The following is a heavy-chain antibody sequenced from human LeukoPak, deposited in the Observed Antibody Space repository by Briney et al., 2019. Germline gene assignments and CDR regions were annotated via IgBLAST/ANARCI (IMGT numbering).Heavy chain of an antibody. D-gene: IGHD6-6*01. CDR3: ARCMYSGSPTDD. CDR2: VNTNSGST. V-gene: IGHV1-2*02. Sequence: ASVTVSRTASGYTFTRYYMHWERQAPAPGHGWRGWVNTNSGSTNYAQAFPGRVIFTRDTSISTAYMELSRLRSDDTSVYFCARCMYSGSPTDDWXQGTLVTVSS. J-gene: IGHJ4*02. CDR1: GYTFTRYY.